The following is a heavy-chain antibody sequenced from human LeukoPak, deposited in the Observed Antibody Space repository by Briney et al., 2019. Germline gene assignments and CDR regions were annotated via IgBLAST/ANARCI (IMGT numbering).Heavy chain of an antibody. Sequence: GFTFSSYXXXXXRQXXGKGXXXXXXXXXSGXSTYYADSVKGRFTISRDNSKNTLYLQMNSLRAEDTAVYYCARYETYYDFWSGYYLGYMDVWGKGTTVTVSS. V-gene: IGHV3-23*01. D-gene: IGHD3-3*01. CDR3: ARYETYYDFWSGYYLGYMDV. CDR2: XXXSGXST. J-gene: IGHJ6*03. CDR1: GFTFSSYX.